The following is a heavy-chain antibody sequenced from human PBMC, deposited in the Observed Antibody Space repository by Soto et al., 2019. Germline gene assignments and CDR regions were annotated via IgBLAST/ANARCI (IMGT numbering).Heavy chain of an antibody. J-gene: IGHJ4*02. V-gene: IGHV4-31*03. CDR3: ASSERITILGSYFDY. D-gene: IGHD3-3*01. Sequence: TSVTLAHTCTVSGGSISSGGYYWSCIRQHPGKGLEWIGYIYYSGITYYNPSLKSRFTISVDTSKNQFSLKLSSVTAADTAVYYCASSERITILGSYFDYWGQGTLVTVSS. CDR2: IYYSGIT. CDR1: GGSISSGGYY.